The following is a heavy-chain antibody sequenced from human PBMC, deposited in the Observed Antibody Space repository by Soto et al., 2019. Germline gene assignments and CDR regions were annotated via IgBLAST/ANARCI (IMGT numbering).Heavy chain of an antibody. D-gene: IGHD6-13*01. J-gene: IGHJ4*02. CDR2: TNSDGSDT. V-gene: IGHV3-74*01. CDR3: VKGYSTSWYYY. Sequence: PGESLKISCAASGFTFSSYWMYWVRQAPGKGLVWVSRTNSDGSDTSYADSVKGRFTISRDNSKNTLYLQMSSLRAEDTAVYYCVKGYSTSWYYYWGQGTLVTVSS. CDR1: GFTFSSYW.